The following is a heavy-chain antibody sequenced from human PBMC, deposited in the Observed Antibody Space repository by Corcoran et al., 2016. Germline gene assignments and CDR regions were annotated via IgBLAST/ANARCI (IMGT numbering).Heavy chain of an antibody. CDR1: GGSFSGYY. Sequence: QLQQWGAGLLKPSETLSLTCAVYGGSFSGYYWSWIRQPPGKGLEWIGEINHSGSTNYNPSLKSRVTISVDTSKKQFSLKLSSVTAADTAVYYCVRVQHYYYDMGAGFDYWGQGTLVTVSS. CDR2: INHSGST. V-gene: IGHV4-34*01. J-gene: IGHJ4*02. D-gene: IGHD3-22*01. CDR3: VRVQHYYYDMGAGFDY.